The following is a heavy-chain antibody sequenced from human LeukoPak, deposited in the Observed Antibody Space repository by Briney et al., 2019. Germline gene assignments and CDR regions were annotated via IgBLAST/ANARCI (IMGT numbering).Heavy chain of an antibody. Sequence: GGSLRLSCAASGFTFSSYEMNWVRQAPGKGLEWVSYISSSGSTIYYADSVKGRFTISRDNAKNSLYLQMNSLRAGDTAVYYCARDRPAVPTAIPFDYWGQGTLVTVSS. D-gene: IGHD2-2*01. CDR3: ARDRPAVPTAIPFDY. V-gene: IGHV3-48*03. CDR1: GFTFSSYE. CDR2: ISSSGSTI. J-gene: IGHJ4*02.